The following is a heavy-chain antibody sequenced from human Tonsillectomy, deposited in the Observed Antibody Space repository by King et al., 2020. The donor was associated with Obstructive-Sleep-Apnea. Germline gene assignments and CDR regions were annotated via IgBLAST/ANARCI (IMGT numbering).Heavy chain of an antibody. CDR3: ARSPRFEQLVDDWFDP. V-gene: IGHV4-59*11. CDR1: GGSISSHY. D-gene: IGHD6-6*01. CDR2: IYYSGST. J-gene: IGHJ5*02. Sequence: VQLQESGPGLVKPSETLSLTCTVSGGSISSHYWSWIRQPPGKGLDWIGYIYYSGSTKYNPSLKMRVTISVDTSKNQFSLKLRSVTAADTALYSGARSPRFEQLVDDWFDPWGQGTLVTVSS.